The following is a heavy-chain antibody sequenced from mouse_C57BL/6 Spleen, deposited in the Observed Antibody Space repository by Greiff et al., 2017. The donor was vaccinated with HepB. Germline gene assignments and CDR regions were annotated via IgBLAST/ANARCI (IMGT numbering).Heavy chain of an antibody. CDR3: ARRGTGPWFAY. D-gene: IGHD4-1*01. Sequence: VKLQESGAELVRPGTSVKVSCKASGYAFTNYLIEWVKQRPGQGLEWIGVINPGSGGTNYNEKFKGKATLTADKSSSKAYMQLSSLTSEDSAVYFCARRGTGPWFAYWGQGTLVTVSA. CDR1: GYAFTNYL. CDR2: INPGSGGT. V-gene: IGHV1-54*01. J-gene: IGHJ3*01.